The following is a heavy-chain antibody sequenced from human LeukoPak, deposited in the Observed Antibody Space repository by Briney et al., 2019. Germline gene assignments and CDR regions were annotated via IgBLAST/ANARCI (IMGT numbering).Heavy chain of an antibody. D-gene: IGHD3-3*01. CDR1: GFTFSSYA. V-gene: IGHV3-23*01. CDR2: ITASGGT. CDR3: AKRVRYYFDQ. J-gene: IGHJ4*02. Sequence: ETGGSLRLSRAASGFTFSSYAMSWVRQAPGKGLEWVSTITASGGTYYADSLKGRFTISRDTSKNTLYLQINSLRAEDTAVYYCAKRVRYYFDQWGQGTLVTVSS.